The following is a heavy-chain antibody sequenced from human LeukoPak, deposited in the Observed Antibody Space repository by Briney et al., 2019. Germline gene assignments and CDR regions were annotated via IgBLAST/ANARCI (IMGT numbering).Heavy chain of an antibody. CDR3: ASDGGFEYYFDY. Sequence: ASVKVSCKSSGGTFTDYGIGWVRHAPGQGLEWMGRIIPIFTTANYAQKFQGRVTITADTSTNTAYMELTSLRSEDTAVYYCASDGGFEYYFDYWGQGTLLTVSS. CDR2: IIPIFTTA. CDR1: GGTFTDYG. D-gene: IGHD2/OR15-2a*01. J-gene: IGHJ4*02. V-gene: IGHV1-69*06.